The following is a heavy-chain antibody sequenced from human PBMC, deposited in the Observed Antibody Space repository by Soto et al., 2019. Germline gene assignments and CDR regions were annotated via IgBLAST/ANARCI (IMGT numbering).Heavy chain of an antibody. J-gene: IGHJ6*02. D-gene: IGHD2-2*01. V-gene: IGHV1-18*04. CDR3: ARSIRDSIVVVPAYYYYGMDV. CDR2: ISAYNGNT. CDR1: GYTFTSYG. Sequence: GASVKVSCKASGYTFTSYGISWVRRAPGQGLEWMGWISAYNGNTNYAQKLQGRVTMTTDTSTSTAYMELRSLRSDDTAVYYCARSIRDSIVVVPAYYYYGMDVWGQGTTVTVSS.